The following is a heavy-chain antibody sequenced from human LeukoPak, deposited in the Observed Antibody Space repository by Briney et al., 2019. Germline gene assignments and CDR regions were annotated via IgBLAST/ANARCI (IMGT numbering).Heavy chain of an antibody. CDR2: INPNSGGT. V-gene: IGHV1-2*02. CDR3: PRPRPTRYYDILTGYYSSYYYYGMAV. CDR1: GYTFTCYY. D-gene: IGHD3-9*01. J-gene: IGHJ6*02. Sequence: ASVKVSCKASGYTFTCYYMHLVRQAPGQGLEWMGWINPNSGGTNYAQKFEGRVTMTRDTSISTAYMELSRLSSDGAAVYYSPRPRPTRYYDILTGYYSSYYYYGMAVWGQGTTVTVSS.